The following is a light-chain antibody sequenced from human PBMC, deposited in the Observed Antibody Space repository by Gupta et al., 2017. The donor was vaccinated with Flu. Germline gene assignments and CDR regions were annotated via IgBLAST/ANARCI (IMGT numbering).Light chain of an antibody. CDR3: AAWDDSLNGHYV. CDR1: TSNIGTNT. CDR2: GSN. J-gene: IGLJ1*01. Sequence: QSVLAQPPSASGTPGQRVTISCSGSTSNIGTNTVNWYQQVPGTSPKLLIYGSNQRPSGVPDRFAGSKPGTSASLAISGLQSEDEADYYCAAWDDSLNGHYVFGTGTKVTVL. V-gene: IGLV1-44*01.